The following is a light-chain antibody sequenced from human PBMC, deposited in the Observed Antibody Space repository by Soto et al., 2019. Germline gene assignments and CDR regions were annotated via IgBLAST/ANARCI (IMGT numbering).Light chain of an antibody. CDR2: DAS. Sequence: IVLTQSPATLSLSPGERATLSCRASQTVSRYLAWYQQKPGQAPRLLIYDASKRATGIPARFSGSGFGTDFTLTISSLDSEDVAVYYYQQSTNGLTVGAGPKVGIK. J-gene: IGKJ4*01. CDR3: QQSTNGLT. V-gene: IGKV3-11*01. CDR1: QTVSRY.